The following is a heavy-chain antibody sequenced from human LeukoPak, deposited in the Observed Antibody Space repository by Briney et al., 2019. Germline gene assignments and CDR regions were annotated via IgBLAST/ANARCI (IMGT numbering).Heavy chain of an antibody. CDR2: INHSGST. V-gene: IGHV4-34*01. CDR3: ARYYYDRSGLGYFDY. D-gene: IGHD3-22*01. CDR1: AGSFSGYY. J-gene: IGHJ4*02. Sequence: PSQSLSPTRAVYAGSFSGYYWSSIRQPPGNGLELIGEINHSGSTKSNPSLKSRVTISVYTSKNQLSLKLSSVTAADTAVYYCARYYYDRSGLGYFDYWGQGTLVAVS.